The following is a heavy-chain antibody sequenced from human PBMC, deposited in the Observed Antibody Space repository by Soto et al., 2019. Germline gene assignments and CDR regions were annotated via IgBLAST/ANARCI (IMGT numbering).Heavy chain of an antibody. Sequence: PSETLSLTCTVSGGSISSGGYYWSWIRQHPGKGLEWIGYIYYSGSTYYNPSLKSQVTISVDTSKNQFSLKLSSVTAADTAVYYCARNHRRGYYYDQNWFDPWGQGTLVTVSS. CDR2: IYYSGST. V-gene: IGHV4-31*01. CDR1: GGSISSGGYY. CDR3: ARNHRRGYYYDQNWFDP. D-gene: IGHD3-22*01. J-gene: IGHJ5*02.